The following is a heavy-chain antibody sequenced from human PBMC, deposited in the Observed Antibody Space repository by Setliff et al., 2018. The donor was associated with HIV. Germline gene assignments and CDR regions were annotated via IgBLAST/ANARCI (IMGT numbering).Heavy chain of an antibody. J-gene: IGHJ4*02. D-gene: IGHD3-22*01. CDR3: ARDSDYYDSSTYRLDY. Sequence: SETLSLTCAVSGGSISSGGYSWNWIRQPPGKGLEWIGRIYASGNTNYNPSLKSRVTISVDTSKNQFSLRLTSVTAADTAVYYCARDSDYYDSSTYRLDYWGQGTLVTVSS. V-gene: IGHV4-61*02. CDR2: IYASGNT. CDR1: GGSISSGGYS.